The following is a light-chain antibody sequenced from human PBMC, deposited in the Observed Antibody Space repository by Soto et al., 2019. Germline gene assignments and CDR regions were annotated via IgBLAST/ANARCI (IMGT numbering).Light chain of an antibody. V-gene: IGKV1-39*01. CDR2: ASS. CDR1: QSISSY. J-gene: IGKJ1*01. Sequence: DIQMTQSPSSLSASVGDRVTITCRASQSISSYLNWYQQKPRKAPKLLIYASSSLQSGVPSRFSGSGSGTDFTLTISSLQTEDFATYYCQQRYSTPRTFGQGTKVEIK. CDR3: QQRYSTPRT.